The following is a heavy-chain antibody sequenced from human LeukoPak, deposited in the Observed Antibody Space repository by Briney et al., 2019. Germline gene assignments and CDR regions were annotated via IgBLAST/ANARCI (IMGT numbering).Heavy chain of an antibody. CDR3: AKGAWYNWNHYFDY. Sequence: GGSLRLSCTASGFTFSSYGMSWVRQAPWKGLEWVSAISSSGGSTYYADSVKGRLTISRDNSKNTLYLQMNSLRAEDTAVYYCAKGAWYNWNHYFDYWGQGTLVTVSS. J-gene: IGHJ4*02. D-gene: IGHD1-20*01. CDR1: GFTFSSYG. V-gene: IGHV3-23*01. CDR2: ISSSGGST.